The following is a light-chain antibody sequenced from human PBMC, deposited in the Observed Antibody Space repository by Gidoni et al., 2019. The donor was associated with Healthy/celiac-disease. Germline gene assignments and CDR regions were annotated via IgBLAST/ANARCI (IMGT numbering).Light chain of an antibody. V-gene: IGKV3-15*01. CDR3: QQYNNWPRT. Sequence: EIVMTQSPATLSVSPGERATLSCRDSQSVSNNLTWYHQKPGQAPRLLIYGASIRATGIPAMFSCSASATEFTLIISSLQSEFFAFYYCQQYNNWPRTFGQGTKVEIK. J-gene: IGKJ1*01. CDR1: QSVSNN. CDR2: GAS.